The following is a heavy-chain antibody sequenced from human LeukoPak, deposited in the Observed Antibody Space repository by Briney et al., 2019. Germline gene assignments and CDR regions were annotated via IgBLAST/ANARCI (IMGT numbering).Heavy chain of an antibody. Sequence: SVKVSCKASGGTFSSYAISWLRQAPGQGLEWMGGIIPLFDSANYAQRFQGRVTITTDESTSTGYMELSSLRSEDTAVYYCARRSGLDDFWSGPSYYYMDVWGKGTPVIVSS. D-gene: IGHD3-3*01. CDR2: IIPLFDSA. CDR3: ARRSGLDDFWSGPSYYYMDV. J-gene: IGHJ6*03. V-gene: IGHV1-69*05. CDR1: GGTFSSYA.